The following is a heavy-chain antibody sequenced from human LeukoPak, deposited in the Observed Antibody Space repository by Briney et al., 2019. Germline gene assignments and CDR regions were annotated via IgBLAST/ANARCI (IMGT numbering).Heavy chain of an antibody. J-gene: IGHJ4*02. Sequence: SETLSLTCTVSGGSISSSSYYWGWIRQPPGKGLEWIGSIYYSGSTNYNPSLKSRVTISVDTSKNQFSLKLSSVTAADTAVYYCARQPTAREIVRGVIRASFPFDYWGQGTLVTVSS. CDR1: GGSISSSSYY. V-gene: IGHV4-39*01. CDR2: IYYSGST. CDR3: ARQPTAREIVRGVIRASFPFDY. D-gene: IGHD3-10*01.